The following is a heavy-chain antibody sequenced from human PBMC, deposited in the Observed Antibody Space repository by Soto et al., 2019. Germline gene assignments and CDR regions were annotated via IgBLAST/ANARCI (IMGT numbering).Heavy chain of an antibody. D-gene: IGHD2-8*01. CDR1: GGSFSGYY. J-gene: IGHJ6*02. CDR2: INHSGST. CDR3: XXXXXXXXXXYCTXGVCYTNYYGMDV. Sequence: TXSLTCAVYGGSFSGYYWSWIRQPPGKGLEWIGEINHSGSTNYNPSLKSRVTISVDTSKNQFSLKLSSVTAADTAVYYCXXXXXXXXXXYCTXGVCYTNYYGMDVWGQGTTVTVSS. V-gene: IGHV4-34*01.